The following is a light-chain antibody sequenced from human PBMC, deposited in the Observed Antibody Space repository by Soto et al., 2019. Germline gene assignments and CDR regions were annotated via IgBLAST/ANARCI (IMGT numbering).Light chain of an antibody. Sequence: EIVMTQSPATLSVSPGERATLSCRASQSVSSNLAWYQQKPGQAPRLLIYGASTRAPGIPARFSGSGSGTEFTLTISSLQSEDFAVYYCQQYNNWPPHTFGQGTKLELK. CDR3: QQYNNWPPHT. J-gene: IGKJ2*01. V-gene: IGKV3-15*01. CDR1: QSVSSN. CDR2: GAS.